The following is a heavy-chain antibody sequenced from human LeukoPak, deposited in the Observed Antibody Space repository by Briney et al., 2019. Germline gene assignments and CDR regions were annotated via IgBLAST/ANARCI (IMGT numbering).Heavy chain of an antibody. Sequence: SETLSLTCIVSAYSISSGYYWGWIRQPPGKGLEWIGSIYYSGSTYYNPSLKSRVTISVDTSKNQFSLKLSSVTAADTAVYYCARDAPIVVVPAAIEAGDYWGQGTLVTVSS. CDR1: AYSISSGYY. CDR2: IYYSGST. D-gene: IGHD2-2*01. CDR3: ARDAPIVVVPAAIEAGDY. V-gene: IGHV4-38-2*02. J-gene: IGHJ4*02.